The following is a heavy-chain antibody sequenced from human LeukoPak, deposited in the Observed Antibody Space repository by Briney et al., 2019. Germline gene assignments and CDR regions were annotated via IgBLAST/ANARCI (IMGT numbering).Heavy chain of an antibody. D-gene: IGHD2-15*01. CDR1: GFTVSSNY. CDR3: ASSLCSGGSCYSIGPFDP. Sequence: GGSLRLSCAASGFTVSSNYMSWVRQAPGKGLEWVSVIYSGGSTYSAHSVKGRFTISRDNSKTTLYLQMNSLRAEDTAVYYCASSLCSGGSCYSIGPFDPWGQGTLVTVSS. V-gene: IGHV3-53*01. CDR2: IYSGGST. J-gene: IGHJ5*02.